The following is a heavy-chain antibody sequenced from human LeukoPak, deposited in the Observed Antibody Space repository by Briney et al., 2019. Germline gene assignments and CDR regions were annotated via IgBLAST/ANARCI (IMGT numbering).Heavy chain of an antibody. CDR1: GGTFSSYA. V-gene: IGHV1-69*04. D-gene: IGHD3-10*01. CDR2: IIPILGIA. J-gene: IGHJ4*02. CDR3: ARGVLRYYGSGSLDY. Sequence: SVKVSCKASGGTFSSYAISWVRQAPGQGLEWMGRIIPILGIANYAQKFQGRVTITADKSTSTAYMELRSLRSDDTAVYYCARGVLRYYGSGSLDYWGQGTLVTVSS.